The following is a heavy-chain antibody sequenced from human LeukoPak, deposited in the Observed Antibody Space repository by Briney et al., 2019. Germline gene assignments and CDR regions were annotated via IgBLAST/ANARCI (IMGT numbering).Heavy chain of an antibody. J-gene: IGHJ3*02. CDR2: INPNSGGT. Sequence: ASVKVSCKASGYTFTGYYMHWVRQAPGQGLEWMGWINPNSGGTNYAQKFQGRVTMTRDTSISTAYMELSRLRSDDTAVYYCARTRGDIVAGDAFDIWGQGTMVTVSS. CDR1: GYTFTGYY. V-gene: IGHV1-2*02. D-gene: IGHD2-15*01. CDR3: ARTRGDIVAGDAFDI.